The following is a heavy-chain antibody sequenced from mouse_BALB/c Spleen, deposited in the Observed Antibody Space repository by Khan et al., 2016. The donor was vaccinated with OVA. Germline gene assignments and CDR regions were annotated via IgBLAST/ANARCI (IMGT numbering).Heavy chain of an antibody. CDR2: INPSNGYT. Sequence: QVQLKESGAELARPGASVKMSCKASGYTFTSYTIHWIKKRPGQGLEWIGYINPSNGYTNYNQKFKDKATLTTDKSSTTAYLQLSSLTSDDSAVYSCVRDGAYHRNDGWFAYWGKGTLVTVSA. CDR3: VRDGAYHRNDGWFAY. V-gene: IGHV1-4*01. J-gene: IGHJ3*01. D-gene: IGHD2-14*01. CDR1: GYTFTSYT.